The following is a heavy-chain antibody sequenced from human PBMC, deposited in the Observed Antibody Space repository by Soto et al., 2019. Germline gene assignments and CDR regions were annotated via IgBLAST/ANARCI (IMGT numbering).Heavy chain of an antibody. D-gene: IGHD1-7*01. CDR1: GFTFSSYG. CDR3: AKAKLRKHYYYGMDV. J-gene: IGHJ6*02. Sequence: VGSLRLSCAASGFTFSSYGMHWVRQAPGKGLEWVAVISYDGSNKYYADSVKGRFTISRDNSKNTLYLQMNSLRAEDTAVYYCAKAKLRKHYYYGMDVWGQGTTVTVSS. CDR2: ISYDGSNK. V-gene: IGHV3-30*18.